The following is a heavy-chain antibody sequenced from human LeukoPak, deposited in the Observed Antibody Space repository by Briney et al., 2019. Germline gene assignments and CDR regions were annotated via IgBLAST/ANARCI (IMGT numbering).Heavy chain of an antibody. J-gene: IGHJ4*02. CDR3: ARVITSGWYYFDY. D-gene: IGHD6-19*01. V-gene: IGHV4-38-2*02. CDR2: IYHSGST. CDR1: GYSISSGYY. Sequence: PSETLSLTCTVSGYSISSGYYWGWIRQPPGQGLEWIGSIYHSGSTSYNPSLKSRVTISIDTSKNQFSLKLSSVTAADTAVYFCARVITSGWYYFDYWGQGTLVTVSS.